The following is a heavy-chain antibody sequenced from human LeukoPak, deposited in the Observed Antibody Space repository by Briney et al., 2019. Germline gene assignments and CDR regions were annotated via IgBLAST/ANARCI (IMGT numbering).Heavy chain of an antibody. J-gene: IGHJ3*02. Sequence: PGGSLRLSCAASGFTFSSYTMNWVRQAPGKGLEWVSAIIGSGIYTYYADSMKGRFTISRDNAKNSLFLQMNSLRVEDTAVYYCARDRVDVVVPAAIRGAFDIWGQGTMVTVSS. CDR1: GFTFSSYT. CDR2: IIGSGIYT. V-gene: IGHV3-21*01. CDR3: ARDRVDVVVPAAIRGAFDI. D-gene: IGHD2-2*02.